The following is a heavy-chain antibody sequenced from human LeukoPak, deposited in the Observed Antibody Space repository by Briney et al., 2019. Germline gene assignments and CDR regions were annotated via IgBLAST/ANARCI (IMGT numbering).Heavy chain of an antibody. CDR3: ASPPPPGITVSYFDY. Sequence: GGSLRLSCAASGFTFSSYAMTWVRQAPGKGLEWVSAISDSGGSTYYADSVKGRFTISRDNSKNTLYLQMNSLRAEDTAVYYCASPPPPGITVSYFDYWGQGTLVTVSS. D-gene: IGHD3-16*01. CDR2: ISDSGGST. J-gene: IGHJ4*02. CDR1: GFTFSSYA. V-gene: IGHV3-23*01.